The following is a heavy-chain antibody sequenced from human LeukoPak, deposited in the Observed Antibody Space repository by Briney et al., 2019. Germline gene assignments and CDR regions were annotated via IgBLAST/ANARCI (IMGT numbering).Heavy chain of an antibody. CDR2: IRSSSSTI. J-gene: IGHJ4*02. V-gene: IGHV3-48*04. Sequence: GGSLRLSCEASGFTFSNYSMNWVRQAPGKGLEWVSYIRSSSSTIYYADSVKGRFTISRDNAKNSLYLQMNSLRAEDTAVYYCATSHEMDSSGYYYVYWGQGTLVTVSS. CDR3: ATSHEMDSSGYYYVY. D-gene: IGHD3-22*01. CDR1: GFTFSNYS.